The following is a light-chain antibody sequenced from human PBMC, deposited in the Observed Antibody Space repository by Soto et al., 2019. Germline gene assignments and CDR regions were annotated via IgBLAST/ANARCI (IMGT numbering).Light chain of an antibody. J-gene: IGLJ1*01. CDR3: AAWDDSLNGFYV. CDR2: SNN. CDR1: SSNIGSNT. Sequence: VLAQPPSASGTPGQRVTISCSGSSSNIGSNTVNWYQQLPGTAPKLLIYSNNQRPSGVPDRFSGSKSGTSASLAISGLQSEDEADYYCAAWDDSLNGFYVFGTGTKVTVL. V-gene: IGLV1-44*01.